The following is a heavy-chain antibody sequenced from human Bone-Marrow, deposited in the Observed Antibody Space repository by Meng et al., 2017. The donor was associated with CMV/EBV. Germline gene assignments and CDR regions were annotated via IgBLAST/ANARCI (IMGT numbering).Heavy chain of an antibody. D-gene: IGHD1-26*01. CDR2: ISSSSSYI. V-gene: IGHV3-21*04. CDR1: GFTFSSYS. CDR3: ARVWELLHDAFDI. Sequence: GESLKISCAASGFTFSSYSMNWVRQAPGKGLEWVSSISSSSSYIYYADSVKGRFTISRDNAKNSLYLQMNSLRAEDTAVYYCARVWELLHDAFDIWGQGKMV. J-gene: IGHJ3*02.